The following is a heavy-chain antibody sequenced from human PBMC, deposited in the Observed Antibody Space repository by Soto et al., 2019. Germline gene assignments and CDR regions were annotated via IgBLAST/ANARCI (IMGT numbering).Heavy chain of an antibody. Sequence: GGSLRLSCAASGFTFSSYAMHWVRQAPGKGLEWVAVISYDGSNKYYADSVKGRFTISRDNSKNTLYLQINSLRAEDTAVYYCARESGYYGSGSYYHWGQGTLVTVSS. CDR1: GFTFSSYA. CDR3: ARESGYYGSGSYYH. CDR2: ISYDGSNK. D-gene: IGHD3-10*01. J-gene: IGHJ4*02. V-gene: IGHV3-30-3*01.